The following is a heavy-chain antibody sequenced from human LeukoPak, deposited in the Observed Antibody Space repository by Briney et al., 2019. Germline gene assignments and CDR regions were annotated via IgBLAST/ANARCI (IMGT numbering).Heavy chain of an antibody. D-gene: IGHD6-6*01. J-gene: IGHJ4*02. CDR2: IKQDGSEK. CDR1: GFTFSSYW. V-gene: IGHV3-7*01. CDR3: AREAEYSSSDSFFDY. Sequence: PGGSLRLSCAASGFTFSSYWMSWVRQAPGKGLEWVANIKQDGSEKYYVDSVKGQFTISRDNAKNSLYLQMNSLRAEDTAVYYCAREAEYSSSDSFFDYWGQGTLVTVSS.